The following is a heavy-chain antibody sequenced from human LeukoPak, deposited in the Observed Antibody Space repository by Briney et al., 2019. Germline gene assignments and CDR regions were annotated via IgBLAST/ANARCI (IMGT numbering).Heavy chain of an antibody. V-gene: IGHV3-33*06. D-gene: IGHD3-16*01. J-gene: IGHJ5*02. CDR3: AKAYTVIRHFNWFDP. Sequence: PGRSLRLSCAASGFTFSSYGMHWVRQAPGKGLEWLAVIWYDGSNIYYADSVKGRFAISRDNSKNTLYLQMNSLRAEDTAVYYCAKAYTVIRHFNWFDPWGQGTLVTVSS. CDR2: IWYDGSNI. CDR1: GFTFSSYG.